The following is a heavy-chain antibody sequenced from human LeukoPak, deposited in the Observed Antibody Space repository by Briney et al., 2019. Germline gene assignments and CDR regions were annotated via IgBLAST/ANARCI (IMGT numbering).Heavy chain of an antibody. V-gene: IGHV3-23*01. CDR3: TREQDREAAATIVGDY. CDR2: ISGSGGST. CDR1: GFTFSGYG. J-gene: IGHJ4*02. D-gene: IGHD3-22*01. Sequence: GGSLRLSCAASGFTFSGYGMSWFRQPPGKGLKWFSAISGSGGSTYYADSVKGRFTISRDNARNSLYLEMNSLRAEDTAVYYCTREQDREAAATIVGDYWGQGTLVTVPS.